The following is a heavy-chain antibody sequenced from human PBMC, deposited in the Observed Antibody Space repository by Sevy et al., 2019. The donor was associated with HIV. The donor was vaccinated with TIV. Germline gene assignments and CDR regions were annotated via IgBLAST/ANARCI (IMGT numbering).Heavy chain of an antibody. Sequence: GGCLRLSCAASGFAFYDYSMSWIRQAPGKGLGWVATLSFGCGKINYADSVKGRFTISRDNSKNSFYLQMDNLRVEDMALYYCAREGCTRPHDYWGQGTRVTVSS. CDR1: GFAFYDYS. D-gene: IGHD2-8*01. CDR2: LSFGCGKI. J-gene: IGHJ4*02. CDR3: AREGCTRPHDY. V-gene: IGHV3-23*01.